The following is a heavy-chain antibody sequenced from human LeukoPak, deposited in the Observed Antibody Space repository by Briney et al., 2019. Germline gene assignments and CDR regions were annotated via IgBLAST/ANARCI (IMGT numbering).Heavy chain of an antibody. CDR2: INHNGNVN. CDR3: ARAGFPYGLDI. V-gene: IGHV3-7*03. D-gene: IGHD3-10*01. J-gene: IGHJ3*02. Sequence: GGPLRLSCAASGFTFSSYWMNWARQAPGKGLEWVASINHNGNVNYYVDSVKGRFTISRDNAKNSLFLQMNSLRADDTAVYYCARAGFPYGLDIWGQGTMVTVSS. CDR1: GFTFSSYW.